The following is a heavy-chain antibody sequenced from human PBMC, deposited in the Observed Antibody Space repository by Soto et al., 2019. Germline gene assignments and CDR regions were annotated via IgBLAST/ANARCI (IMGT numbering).Heavy chain of an antibody. CDR1: GYTFTSYD. V-gene: IGHV1-8*01. Sequence: QVQLVQSGAEVKKPGASVKVSCKASGYTFTSYDINWVRQATGQGLEWMGWMNPNSGNTGYAQKFQGRVTMTRNTSISTSYMELSSLRSEDTAVYYCATDHQAYCGGDFYSAPLDYWGQGTLVTVSS. J-gene: IGHJ4*02. CDR3: ATDHQAYCGGDFYSAPLDY. D-gene: IGHD2-21*02. CDR2: MNPNSGNT.